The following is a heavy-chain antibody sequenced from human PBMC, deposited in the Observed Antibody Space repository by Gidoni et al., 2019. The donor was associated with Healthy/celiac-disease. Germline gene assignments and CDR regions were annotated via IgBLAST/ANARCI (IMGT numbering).Heavy chain of an antibody. CDR1: GYTCTSYD. CDR3: ARGQQYYDFWSGYYISRVASWFDP. D-gene: IGHD3-3*01. V-gene: IGHV1-8*01. Sequence: QVQLVQSGAEVKKPGASVKVSCKASGYTCTSYDINWVRQATGQGLEWMGWMNPNSGNTGYAQKFQGRVTMTRNTSISTAYMELSSLRSEDTAVYYCARGQQYYDFWSGYYISRVASWFDPWGQGTLVTVSS. CDR2: MNPNSGNT. J-gene: IGHJ5*02.